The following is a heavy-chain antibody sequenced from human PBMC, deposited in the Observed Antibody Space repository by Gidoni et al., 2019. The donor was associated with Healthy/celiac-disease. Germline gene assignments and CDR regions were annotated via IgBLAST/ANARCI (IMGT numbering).Heavy chain of an antibody. CDR2: IDWVDDK. CDR1: GFSLRTSGMC. Sequence: QVTLRESGPALVKPTQTLTLTCTFSGFSLRTSGMCVSWIRQPPGKALEWLALIDWVDDKYYSTSLKTRLTISKDTSQNQVVLTMTNMDPVDTATYYGARIRPYEYSSGWAGPFDYWGQGTLVTVSS. V-gene: IGHV2-70*01. J-gene: IGHJ4*02. CDR3: ARIRPYEYSSGWAGPFDY. D-gene: IGHD6-19*01.